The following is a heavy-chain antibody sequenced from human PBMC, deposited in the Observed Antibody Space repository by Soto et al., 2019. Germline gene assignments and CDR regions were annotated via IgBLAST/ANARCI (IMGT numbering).Heavy chain of an antibody. D-gene: IGHD1-7*01. CDR3: AFGNTTSWLPVVYFHS. Sequence: VLLVQSGAEVKKPGSSVRVSCTASGGTLTNYAISWVRQSPGQGLEGMGGIIHRFGTANYAQNLQARAFITADESTAAAYMDLSSLRSTATAVYYCAFGNTTSWLPVVYFHSWGQGTRVTVSS. CDR2: IIHRFGTA. J-gene: IGHJ4*02. CDR1: GGTLTNYA. V-gene: IGHV1-69*01.